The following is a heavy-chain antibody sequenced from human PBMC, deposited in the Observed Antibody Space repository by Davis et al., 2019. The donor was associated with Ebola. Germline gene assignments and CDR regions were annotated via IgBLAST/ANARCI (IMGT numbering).Heavy chain of an antibody. J-gene: IGHJ5*02. Sequence: ASVKVSCKTFGYTFTSYGITWVRQAPGQGLEWMGWISAYNGKTSYAQNFQDRVTMTTDTSTTTAYMELRGLTSDDTAVYYCAIVSSWGGGGDSSVPWGQGTLVTVSS. D-gene: IGHD6-13*01. CDR3: AIVSSWGGGGDSSVP. V-gene: IGHV1-18*01. CDR2: ISAYNGKT. CDR1: GYTFTSYG.